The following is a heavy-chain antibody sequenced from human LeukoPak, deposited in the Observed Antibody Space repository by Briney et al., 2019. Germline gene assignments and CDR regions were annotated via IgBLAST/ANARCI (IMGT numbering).Heavy chain of an antibody. J-gene: IGHJ4*02. D-gene: IGHD6-19*01. V-gene: IGHV3-21*01. CDR2: ISSSSSYI. CDR3: ARVGIAVAIDY. Sequence: GGSLRLSCAASGFTFSSYSMNWDRQAPGKGLEWVSSISSSSSYIYYADSVKGRFTISRDNAKNSLYLQMNSLRAEDTAVYYCARVGIAVAIDYWGQGTLVTVSS. CDR1: GFTFSSYS.